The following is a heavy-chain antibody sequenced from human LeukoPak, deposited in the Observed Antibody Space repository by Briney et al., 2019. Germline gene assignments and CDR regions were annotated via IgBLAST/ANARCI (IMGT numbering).Heavy chain of an antibody. CDR2: ISGSGGST. V-gene: IGHV3-23*01. J-gene: IGHJ4*02. CDR1: GFTFSSYA. CDR3: AKDHTYDYVWGSYRYCFDY. D-gene: IGHD3-16*02. Sequence: GGSLRLSCAASGFTFSSYAMSWVRQAPGKGLEWVSAISGSGGSTYYADSVKGRFTISRDNSKNTLYLQMNSLRAEDTAVYYCAKDHTYDYVWGSYRYCFDYWGQGTLVTVSS.